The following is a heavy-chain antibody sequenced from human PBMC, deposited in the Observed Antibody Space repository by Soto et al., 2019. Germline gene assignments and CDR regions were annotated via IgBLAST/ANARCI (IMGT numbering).Heavy chain of an antibody. Sequence: GESLKISCAASGFTFSSYAMSWVRQAPGKGLEWVSAISGSGGSTYYADSVKGRFTISRDNSKNTLYLQMNSLRAEDTAVYYCAKQTFAVTTGAFDIWGQGTMVTVSS. CDR3: AKQTFAVTTGAFDI. CDR2: ISGSGGST. V-gene: IGHV3-23*01. CDR1: GFTFSSYA. J-gene: IGHJ3*02. D-gene: IGHD4-17*01.